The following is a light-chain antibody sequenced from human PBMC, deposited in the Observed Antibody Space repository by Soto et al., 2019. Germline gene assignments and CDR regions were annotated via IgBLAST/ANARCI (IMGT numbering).Light chain of an antibody. Sequence: SYELTQPLSVSVALGQTARITCGGNNIGSKNVHWYQQKPGQAPVLVIYRDSNRPSGIPERFSGSNSGNTATLPINRAQVGDEADYYCQVWDSSTVFGGGTKLTVL. CDR2: RDS. J-gene: IGLJ2*01. CDR1: NIGSKN. CDR3: QVWDSSTV. V-gene: IGLV3-9*01.